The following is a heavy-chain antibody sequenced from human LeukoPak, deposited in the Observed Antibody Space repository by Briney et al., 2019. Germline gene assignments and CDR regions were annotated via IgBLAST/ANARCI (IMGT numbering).Heavy chain of an antibody. V-gene: IGHV3-23*01. J-gene: IGHJ4*02. CDR3: ANDVSSWYWAAFDY. CDR2: ISGSGGST. CDR1: GFTFSSYA. Sequence: GGSLRLSCAASGFTFSSYAMSWVRQAPGKGLEWVSAISGSGGSTYYADSVKGRFTISRDNSKNTLYLQMNSLRAEDTAVYYCANDVSSWYWAAFDYWGQGTLVTVSS. D-gene: IGHD6-13*01.